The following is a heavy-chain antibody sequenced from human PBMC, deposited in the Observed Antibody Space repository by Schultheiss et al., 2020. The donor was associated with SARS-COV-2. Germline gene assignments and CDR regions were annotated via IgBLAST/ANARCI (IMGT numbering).Heavy chain of an antibody. CDR3: ARIPGAWGWFDP. D-gene: IGHD3-16*01. V-gene: IGHV1-18*01. J-gene: IGHJ5*02. CDR1: GYTFTGYY. Sequence: ASVKVSCKASGYTFTGYYMHWVRQAPGQGLEWMGWISAYNGNTNYAQKLQGRVTMTTDTSTSTAYMELRSLRSDDTAVYYCARIPGAWGWFDPWGQGTLVTVSS. CDR2: ISAYNGNT.